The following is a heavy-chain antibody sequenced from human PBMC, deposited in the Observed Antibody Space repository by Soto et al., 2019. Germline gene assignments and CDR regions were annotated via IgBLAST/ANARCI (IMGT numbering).Heavy chain of an antibody. V-gene: IGHV3-23*01. D-gene: IGHD2-2*01. J-gene: IGHJ4*02. CDR2: ITDSGDDT. CDR1: GFTFNNYA. Sequence: EVQLLESGGGLVQPGGSLRLSCAASGFTFNNYAMGWVRQAPGKGLEWVSAITDSGDDTYYIDSVKGRCTISRDNSKSTLYLQMNTLRAADTAIYYCAKLGSSSWSPDYYFDYWGQGTLVTVSS. CDR3: AKLGSSSWSPDYYFDY.